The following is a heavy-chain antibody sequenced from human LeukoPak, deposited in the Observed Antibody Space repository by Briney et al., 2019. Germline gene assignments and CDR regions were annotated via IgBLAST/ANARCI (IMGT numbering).Heavy chain of an antibody. D-gene: IGHD2-8*01. CDR3: ARDLGYCTNGVCHARFDY. J-gene: IGHJ4*02. Sequence: ASVKVSCKASGYTFTSYYMHWVRQAPGQGLEWMGLINPSGGSTSYAQKFQGRVTMTRDTSTSTVYMELSSLRSEDTAVYYCARDLGYCTNGVCHARFDYWGQGTLVAVSS. V-gene: IGHV1-46*01. CDR2: INPSGGST. CDR1: GYTFTSYY.